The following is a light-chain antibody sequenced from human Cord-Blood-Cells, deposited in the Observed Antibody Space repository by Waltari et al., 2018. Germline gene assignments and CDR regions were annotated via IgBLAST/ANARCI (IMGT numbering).Light chain of an antibody. CDR3: QQRSNWPYT. J-gene: IGKJ2*01. Sequence: EIVLTQSPATLSLSPGERATLPCRASQSVSNYLDWYQQKPGQAPRLLIYDASNRATGIPSRFSGSGSGTDFTLTISSLEPEDFAVYYCQQRSNWPYTFGQGTKLEIK. V-gene: IGKV3-11*01. CDR2: DAS. CDR1: QSVSNY.